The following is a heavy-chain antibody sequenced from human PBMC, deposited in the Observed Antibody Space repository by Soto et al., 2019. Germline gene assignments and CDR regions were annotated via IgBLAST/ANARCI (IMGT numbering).Heavy chain of an antibody. J-gene: IGHJ6*02. CDR2: LYSGGRI. CDR1: GFTVSDNY. D-gene: IGHD3-16*01. CDR3: ARSDRDYAYALNV. V-gene: IGHV3-53*01. Sequence: EAQLVESGGGLIQPGGSLRLSCAASGFTVSDNYITWVRQAPGKGLEWVSLLYSGGRIYYADSVKGRFTISRYTSKTTLYLQMNSLRTEDTAVYYCARSDRDYAYALNVWCQGTTVTVSS.